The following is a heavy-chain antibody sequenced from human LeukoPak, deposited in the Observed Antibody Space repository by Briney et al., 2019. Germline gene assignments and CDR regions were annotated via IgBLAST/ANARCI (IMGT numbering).Heavy chain of an antibody. CDR2: IYNGGFT. Sequence: PGGTLRLSCAVSGFTVTTNYMSWGRQAPGKGVEWVSVIYNGGFTYYADSVKGRFTNPRDNSKNTLYLQMSGLRCEDTAVYYCARGLAGATPFDYWGQRTLVTVSS. D-gene: IGHD5-12*01. CDR1: GFTVTTNY. CDR3: ARGLAGATPFDY. J-gene: IGHJ4*02. V-gene: IGHV3-53*01.